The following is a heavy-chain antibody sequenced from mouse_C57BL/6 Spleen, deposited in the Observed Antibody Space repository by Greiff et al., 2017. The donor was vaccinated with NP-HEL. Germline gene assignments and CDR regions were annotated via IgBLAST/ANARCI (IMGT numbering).Heavy chain of an antibody. CDR1: GYTFTEYT. V-gene: IGHV1-62-2*01. D-gene: IGHD1-1*01. CDR3: ARHEDTTTVVGGYFDY. J-gene: IGHJ2*01. Sequence: QVQLKESGAELVKPGASVKLSCKASGYTFTEYTIHWVKQRSGQGLEWIGWFYPGSGSIKYNEKFKDKATLTADKSSSTVYMELSRLTSEDSAVYFCARHEDTTTVVGGYFDYWGQGTTLTVSS. CDR2: FYPGSGSI.